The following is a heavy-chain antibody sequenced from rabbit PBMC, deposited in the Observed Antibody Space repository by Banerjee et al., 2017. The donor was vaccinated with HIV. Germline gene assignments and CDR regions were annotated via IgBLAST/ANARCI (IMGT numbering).Heavy chain of an antibody. CDR1: GFSFSSSYY. D-gene: IGHD4-2*01. V-gene: IGHV1S40*01. CDR3: ARPGYAGYDFLFYGMDL. CDR2: IDGGNSDST. Sequence: QSLEESGGDLVKPGASLTLTCTASGFSFSSSYYMCWVRQAPGKGLEWIACIDGGNSDSTYYASWAKGRFTVSKTSSTTVTLQMTSLTAADTATYFCARPGYAGYDFLFYGMDLWGPGPSFTVS. J-gene: IGHJ6*01.